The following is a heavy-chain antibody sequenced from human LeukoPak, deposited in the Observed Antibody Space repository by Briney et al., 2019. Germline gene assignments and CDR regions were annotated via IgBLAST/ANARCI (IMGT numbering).Heavy chain of an antibody. V-gene: IGHV3-23*01. CDR2: ISGSGGST. D-gene: IGHD3-22*01. Sequence: GGSLRLSCAASGFTFSIYAMSWVRQTPGKGLEWVSAISGSGGSTYYADSVKGRFTISRDNSKNTLYLQMNSLRAEDTAVYHCAKDGSDYYDSSGYDQYFQHWGQGTLVTVSS. CDR1: GFTFSIYA. CDR3: AKDGSDYYDSSGYDQYFQH. J-gene: IGHJ1*01.